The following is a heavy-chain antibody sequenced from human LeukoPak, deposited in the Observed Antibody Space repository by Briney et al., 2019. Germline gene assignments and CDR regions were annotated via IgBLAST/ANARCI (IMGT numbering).Heavy chain of an antibody. Sequence: SETLSLTCAVSGGSIVSRDWWTWIRQPPGKGLEWIGEINHSGSTNYNPSLKSRVTISVDTSKNQFSLKLSSVTAADTAVYYCARGLYATTRALGYCSSTSCPRGGHYYYGMDVWGQGTTVTVSS. CDR1: GGSIVSRDW. D-gene: IGHD2-2*01. CDR3: ARGLYATTRALGYCSSTSCPRGGHYYYGMDV. V-gene: IGHV4-34*01. J-gene: IGHJ6*02. CDR2: INHSGST.